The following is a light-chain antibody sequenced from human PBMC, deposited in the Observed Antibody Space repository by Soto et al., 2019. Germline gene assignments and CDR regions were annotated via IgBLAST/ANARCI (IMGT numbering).Light chain of an antibody. V-gene: IGLV2-14*01. CDR3: SSYTTTSALGVV. CDR2: GVT. J-gene: IGLJ2*01. Sequence: QSALTQPASASGSPGQSITISCAGTSSDVGSYDYVCWYQQHPGKAPKLMIYGVTNRPSGVSSRFSGSKSGNTASLTISGLQAEDEADYYCSSYTTTSALGVVFGGGTKVTVL. CDR1: SSDVGSYDY.